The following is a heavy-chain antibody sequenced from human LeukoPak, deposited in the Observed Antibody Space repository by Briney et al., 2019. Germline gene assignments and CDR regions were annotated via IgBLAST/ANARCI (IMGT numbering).Heavy chain of an antibody. D-gene: IGHD3-3*01. CDR2: INPNIGGT. J-gene: IGHJ6*02. Sequence: ASVKVSCKASGYTFTGYYMHWVRQAPGQGLESMGWINPNIGGTNYAQKFQGRVTMTRDTSISTAYMELSRLRSDDTAVYYCARGPPTIFGVVIMDYYYGMDVWGQGTTVTVSS. CDR3: ARGPPTIFGVVIMDYYYGMDV. CDR1: GYTFTGYY. V-gene: IGHV1-2*02.